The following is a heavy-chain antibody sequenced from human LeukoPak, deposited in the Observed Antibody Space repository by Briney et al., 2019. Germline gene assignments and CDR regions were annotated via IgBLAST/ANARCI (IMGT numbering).Heavy chain of an antibody. CDR2: IYSGGST. V-gene: IGHV3-53*01. CDR3: ARVASTSPYYYGMDV. CDR1: GFSFYNAW. Sequence: GGSLRLSCATSGFSFYNAWMNWVRQAPGKGLEWVSVIYSGGSTYYADSVQGRFTISRDNSKNTLYLQMNSLRVEDTAVYYCARVASTSPYYYGMDVWGQGTTVTVSS. J-gene: IGHJ6*02.